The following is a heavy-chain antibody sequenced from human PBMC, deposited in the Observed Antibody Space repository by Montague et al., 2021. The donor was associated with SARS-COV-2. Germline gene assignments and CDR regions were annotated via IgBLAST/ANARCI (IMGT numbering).Heavy chain of an antibody. J-gene: IGHJ6*02. V-gene: IGHV4-61*02. CDR2: IYTSGST. D-gene: IGHD2-2*01. CDR1: GGSISSGSYY. CDR3: AREVYQLPNPYYYYYGMDS. Sequence: TLSLTCTVSGGSISSGSYYWSWIRQPAGKGLEWIGRIYTSGSTNYNPSLKSRVTISVDTSKNQFSLKLSSVTAADTAAYYCAREVYQLPNPYYYYYGMDSWGQGTTVTASS.